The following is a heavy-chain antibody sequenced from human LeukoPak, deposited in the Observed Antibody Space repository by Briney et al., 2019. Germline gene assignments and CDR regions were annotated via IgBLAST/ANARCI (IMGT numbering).Heavy chain of an antibody. CDR1: GGSFSGYY. D-gene: IGHD1-20*01. J-gene: IGHJ5*02. CDR3: ARQVTGTTEYWFDP. CDR2: INHSGST. V-gene: IGHV4-34*01. Sequence: PSETLSLTCAVYGGSFSGYYWSWIRQPPGKGLEWIGEINHSGSTNYNPSLKSRVTISVDTSKNQFSLKLSSVTAADTAVYYCARQVTGTTEYWFDPWGQGTLVTVSP.